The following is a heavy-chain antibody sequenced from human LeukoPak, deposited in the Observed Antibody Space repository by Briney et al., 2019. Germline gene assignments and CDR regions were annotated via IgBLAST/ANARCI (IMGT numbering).Heavy chain of an antibody. Sequence: ASVKVSCKASEYTFTSYDINWVRQATGQGLEWMGWMNPNSGNTGYAQKFQGRVTMTRDTSISTAYMELSSLRSEDTAVYYCASRSSSSPYYYYMDVWGKGTTVTVSS. J-gene: IGHJ6*03. V-gene: IGHV1-8*01. CDR2: MNPNSGNT. D-gene: IGHD6-6*01. CDR1: EYTFTSYD. CDR3: ASRSSSSPYYYYMDV.